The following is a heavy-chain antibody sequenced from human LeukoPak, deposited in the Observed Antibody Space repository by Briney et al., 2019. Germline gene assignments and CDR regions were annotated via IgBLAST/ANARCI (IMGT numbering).Heavy chain of an antibody. D-gene: IGHD1-7*01. V-gene: IGHV1-69*05. Sequence: SVKVSCKASGGTFSSYAISWVRQAPGQGLEWMGGIIPIFGTANYAQKFQGRVTITTDESTSTAYMELSSLRSEDTAVYYCAIAPQPNYYYYYYMDVWGKGTTVTVSS. CDR3: AIAPQPNYYYYYYMDV. CDR2: IIPIFGTA. CDR1: GGTFSSYA. J-gene: IGHJ6*03.